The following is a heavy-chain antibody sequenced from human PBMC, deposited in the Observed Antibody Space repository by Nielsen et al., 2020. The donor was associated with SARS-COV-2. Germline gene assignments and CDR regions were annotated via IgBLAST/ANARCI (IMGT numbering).Heavy chain of an antibody. CDR1: EFTFSSYG. CDR2: IRYDGSTE. V-gene: IGHV3-30*02. J-gene: IGHJ6*02. CDR3: TRDSNGMDV. Sequence: GGSLRLSCAASEFTFSSYGMHWVRQAPGKGLEWVAFIRYDGSTEYYADSVKGRFTISRDNSKNTLYLQMNSLRAEDTALYYCTRDSNGMDVWGQGTTVTVSS.